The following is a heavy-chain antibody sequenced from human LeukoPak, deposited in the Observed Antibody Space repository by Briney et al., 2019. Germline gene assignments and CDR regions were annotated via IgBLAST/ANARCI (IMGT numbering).Heavy chain of an antibody. J-gene: IGHJ4*02. CDR2: FDPEDGET. CDR3: AVGDYYYDTRFDY. Sequence: ASVNVSCKFSGYTLTELSMHWVRQAPGKGLEWMGGFDPEDGETIYAQKFQGRVTMTEDTSTDTAYMELSSLRSEDMAVYYCAVGDYYYDTRFDYWGQGTLVTVSS. V-gene: IGHV1-24*01. D-gene: IGHD3-22*01. CDR1: GYTLTELS.